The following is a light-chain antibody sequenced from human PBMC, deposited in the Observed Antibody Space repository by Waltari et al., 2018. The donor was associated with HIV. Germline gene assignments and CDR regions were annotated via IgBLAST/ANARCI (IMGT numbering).Light chain of an antibody. CDR1: QSVYNN. J-gene: IGKJ2*01. CDR3: QQYHNWPQT. V-gene: IGKV3-15*01. Sequence: EIVMTQSPAILSLSPGESATLSCRACQSVYNNLAWYQQKNGQAPRLLIYGASTRATDIPDRFSGSGSGTEFTLTVSSLQSGDFAVYYCQQYHNWPQTFGRGTKVEIK. CDR2: GAS.